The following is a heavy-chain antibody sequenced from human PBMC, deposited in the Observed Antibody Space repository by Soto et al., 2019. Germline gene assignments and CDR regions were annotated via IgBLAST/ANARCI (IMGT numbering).Heavy chain of an antibody. CDR3: ARGRYCLTGRCFPNWFDS. CDR1: GDSISNLDYF. D-gene: IGHD7-27*01. V-gene: IGHV4-30-4*01. CDR2: IYKSATT. J-gene: IGHJ5*01. Sequence: TLSLTCSVSGDSISNLDYFWAWIRQPPGQALEYIGYIYKSATTYYNPSFESRVAISVDTSKSQFSLNVTSVTAADTAVYFCARGRYCLTGRCFPNWFDSWGQGALVTVS.